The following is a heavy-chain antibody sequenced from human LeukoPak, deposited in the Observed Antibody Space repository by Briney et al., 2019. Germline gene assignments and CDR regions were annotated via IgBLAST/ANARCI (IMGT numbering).Heavy chain of an antibody. CDR3: ARSIMITFGGVIVFPDAFDI. V-gene: IGHV4-59*01. CDR1: GGSISSYY. CDR2: IYYSGST. Sequence: PSETLSLTCTVSGGSISSYYWSWIRQPPGKGLEWIGHIYYSGSTNYNPSLKSRVTISVDASKNQFSLKLSSVTAADTAVYYCARSIMITFGGVIVFPDAFDIWGQGTMVTVSS. D-gene: IGHD3-16*02. J-gene: IGHJ3*02.